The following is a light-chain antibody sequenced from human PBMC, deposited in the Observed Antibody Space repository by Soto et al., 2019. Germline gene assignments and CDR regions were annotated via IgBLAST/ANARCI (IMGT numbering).Light chain of an antibody. V-gene: IGKV1-5*03. CDR3: QQYNSYSRT. CDR1: QSISSW. Sequence: DIQMTQSPSTLSASVGDRVTITCRASQSISSWLAWYQQKPGKAPKLLIYKASSLESGVPSRFSGSGSGTEFTLTISSLQPEDVATYYCQQYNSYSRTFGQGTKVEIK. CDR2: KAS. J-gene: IGKJ1*01.